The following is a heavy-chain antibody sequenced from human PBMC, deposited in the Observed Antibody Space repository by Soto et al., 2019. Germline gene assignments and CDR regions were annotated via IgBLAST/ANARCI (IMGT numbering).Heavy chain of an antibody. V-gene: IGHV1-8*01. D-gene: IGHD5-12*01. CDR2: MNPNSGNT. J-gene: IGHJ4*02. Sequence: QVQLAQSGAEVKKPGASVKVSCKASGYTFTSYDINWVRQATGQGLEWMGWMNPNSGNTGYAQKFQGRVTITRNTSISTAYMELSSLRSEDTAVYYCARCRRYSGYPRAYRYFDYWGQGTLVTVSS. CDR1: GYTFTSYD. CDR3: ARCRRYSGYPRAYRYFDY.